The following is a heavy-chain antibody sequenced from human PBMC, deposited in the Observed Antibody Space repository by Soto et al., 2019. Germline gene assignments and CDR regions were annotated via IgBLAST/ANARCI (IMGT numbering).Heavy chain of an antibody. D-gene: IGHD3-22*01. CDR2: IYWDDDK. J-gene: IGHJ5*02. CDR1: GFSVSTSGVA. V-gene: IGHV2-5*02. CDR3: AHRGYDSSGYLNWFDP. Sequence: QITLKESGPTLVKPTQTLTLTCTCSGFSVSTSGVAVGWIRQPPGKALEWLALIYWDDDKRYSPSLNSRLAITKDTSKNQVVLTMTNIDPVDTATYYCAHRGYDSSGYLNWFDPWGQGTLVTVSS.